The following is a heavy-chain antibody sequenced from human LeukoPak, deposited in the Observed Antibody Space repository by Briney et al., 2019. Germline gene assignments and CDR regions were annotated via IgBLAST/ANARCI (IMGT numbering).Heavy chain of an antibody. Sequence: SVKVSCKASGGTFSSYAISWVRQAPGQGLEWMGGIIPIFGTANYAQKFQGRVTITADESTSTAYMELSSLRSEDTAVYYCARVSVVDTYYYYYGMDVWGQGTTVTVSS. D-gene: IGHD5-18*01. V-gene: IGHV1-69*13. CDR3: ARVSVVDTYYYYYGMDV. J-gene: IGHJ6*02. CDR2: IIPIFGTA. CDR1: GGTFSSYA.